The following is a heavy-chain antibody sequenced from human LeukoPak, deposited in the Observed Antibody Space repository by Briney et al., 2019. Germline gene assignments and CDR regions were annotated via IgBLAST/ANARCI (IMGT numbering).Heavy chain of an antibody. V-gene: IGHV4-59*01. CDR2: IYNSGST. Sequence: SETLSLTCTVSGGSISSYYWSWIRQPPGKGLEWIGYIYNSGSTNYNPSLKSRVTISVDTSKNQFSLKLNSVTAADTAVYYCARGSSGYDATYYYYYMDVWGKGTTVTISS. D-gene: IGHD5-12*01. CDR1: GGSISSYY. J-gene: IGHJ6*03. CDR3: ARGSSGYDATYYYYYMDV.